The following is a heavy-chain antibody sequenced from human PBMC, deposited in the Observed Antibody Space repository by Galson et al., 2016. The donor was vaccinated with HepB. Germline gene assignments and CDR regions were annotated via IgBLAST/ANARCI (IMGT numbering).Heavy chain of an antibody. D-gene: IGHD1-14*01. CDR3: ARGTLREPQFDY. V-gene: IGHV4-34*12. CDR2: LFYSGST. Sequence: ETLSLTCAAYGGTFIGHYWTWIRQSPGKGLEWIGSLFYSGSTHYNPSLRSRVTISVDTSKSQFSLKLSSVTAADTAVYYCARGTLREPQFDYWGQGTLVTVSS. CDR1: GGTFIGHY. J-gene: IGHJ4*02.